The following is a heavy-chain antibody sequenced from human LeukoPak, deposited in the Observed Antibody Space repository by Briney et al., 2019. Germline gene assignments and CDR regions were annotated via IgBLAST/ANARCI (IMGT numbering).Heavy chain of an antibody. CDR3: ARDPCTGGSCHDAFDM. CDR2: ISPYNGNT. J-gene: IGHJ3*02. Sequence: GASVKVSCKASGYTFIRYGISWVRQAPGQGLEWMGWISPYNGNTNYAQRLQGRVTMTTDTSTSTAYMELRSLRSGDTAVYYCARDPCTGGSCHDAFDMWGQGTMVTVSS. CDR1: GYTFIRYG. V-gene: IGHV1-18*01. D-gene: IGHD2-15*01.